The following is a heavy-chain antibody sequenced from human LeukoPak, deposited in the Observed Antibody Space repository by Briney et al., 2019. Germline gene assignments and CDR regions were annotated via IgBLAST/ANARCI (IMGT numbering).Heavy chain of an antibody. Sequence: GGSLRLSCAASGFTVSSDFMSWVRQAPGKGLEWVSVIYVGGTTYYADSVKGRFTISRDNSKNTLYLQMNSLRAEDTAVYYCARGGRKYNWFDPWGQGTLVTVSS. CDR2: IYVGGTT. CDR1: GFTVSSDF. V-gene: IGHV3-53*01. CDR3: ARGGRKYNWFDP. J-gene: IGHJ5*02.